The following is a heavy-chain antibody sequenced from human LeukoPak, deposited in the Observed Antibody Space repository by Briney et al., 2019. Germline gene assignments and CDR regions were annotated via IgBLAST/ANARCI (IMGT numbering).Heavy chain of an antibody. Sequence: GGSLRLSCAASGFTVSSNYMSWVRQAPGKGLDWVSMIYSGGSTNYADSVKGRFTISRDNSKNTLYLQMNSLRAEDTAVYYCAKDRARTMIVVVPFDYWGQGTLVTVSS. CDR2: IYSGGST. V-gene: IGHV3-53*01. J-gene: IGHJ4*02. CDR3: AKDRARTMIVVVPFDY. CDR1: GFTVSSNY. D-gene: IGHD3-22*01.